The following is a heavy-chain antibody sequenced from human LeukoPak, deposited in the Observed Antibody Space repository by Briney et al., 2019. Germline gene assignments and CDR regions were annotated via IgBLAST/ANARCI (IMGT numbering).Heavy chain of an antibody. D-gene: IGHD4-17*01. CDR2: IYYSGST. CDR1: GGSISSGSYY. CDR3: ARGISSFDYGDYWFDP. J-gene: IGHJ5*02. Sequence: SETLSLTCTVSGGSISSGSYYWSWIRQPPGKGPHWIGSIYYSGSTYFSPSLKSRVTISADTSKNRFSLTLNSVTAADSAMYYCARGISSFDYGDYWFDPWGQGTLVTVSS. V-gene: IGHV4-39*07.